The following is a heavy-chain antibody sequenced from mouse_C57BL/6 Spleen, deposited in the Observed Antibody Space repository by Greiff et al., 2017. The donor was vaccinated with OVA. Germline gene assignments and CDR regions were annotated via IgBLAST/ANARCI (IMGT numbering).Heavy chain of an antibody. CDR3: ARGGEYYAMDY. V-gene: IGHV3-6*01. CDR1: GYSITSGYY. J-gene: IGHJ4*01. CDR2: ISYDGSN. Sequence: ESGPGLVKPSQSLSLTCSVTGYSITSGYYWNWIRQFPGNKLEWVGYISYDGSNNYNPSLKNRISLHRDTSKNQFFLKLNSVTTEDTATYYCARGGEYYAMDYWGQGTSVTVSS.